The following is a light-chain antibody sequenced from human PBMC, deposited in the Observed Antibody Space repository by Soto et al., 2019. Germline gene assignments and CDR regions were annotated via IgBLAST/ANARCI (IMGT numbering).Light chain of an antibody. CDR3: QQANSFPFT. Sequence: DIQMTQSPSSVSASVGDRVTITCRASQIINKWLAWYQQKPGKGPTLLIYAASTLQSGVPSRFSGSGSGADFTLTISSLQPEDFATYYCQQANSFPFTFGPGTTVDIK. V-gene: IGKV1-12*02. CDR1: QIINKW. J-gene: IGKJ3*01. CDR2: AAS.